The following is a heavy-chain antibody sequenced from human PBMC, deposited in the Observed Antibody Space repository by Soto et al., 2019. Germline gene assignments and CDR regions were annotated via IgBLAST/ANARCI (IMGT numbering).Heavy chain of an antibody. CDR2: ISYSGTT. D-gene: IGHD6-6*01. CDR1: GGSISSSSYY. CDR3: ARYDGSSTHFDY. J-gene: IGHJ4*02. V-gene: IGHV4-39*01. Sequence: QLQLQESGPGLVKPSETLSLTCTVSGGSISSSSYYWGWIRQPPGKGLEWIGSISYSGTTYYNPSLKSRVTISVDTSKNQFSLKLSSVTAADTAVYYCARYDGSSTHFDYWGQGTLVTVSS.